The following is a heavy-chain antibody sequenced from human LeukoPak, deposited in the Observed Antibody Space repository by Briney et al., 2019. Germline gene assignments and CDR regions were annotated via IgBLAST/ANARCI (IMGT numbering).Heavy chain of an antibody. CDR3: ARAWQWLVIDY. V-gene: IGHV4-34*01. CDR2: INHSGSI. Sequence: SSETLSLTCTVYGGSFSGYYWSWIRQPPGKGLEWIGEINHSGSINYNPSLKSRVTILVDTSKNQFSLKLSSVTAADTAVYYCARAWQWLVIDYWGQGTLVTVSS. CDR1: GGSFSGYY. J-gene: IGHJ4*02. D-gene: IGHD6-19*01.